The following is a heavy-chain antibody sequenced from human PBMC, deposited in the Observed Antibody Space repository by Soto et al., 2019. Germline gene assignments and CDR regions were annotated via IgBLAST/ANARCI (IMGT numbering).Heavy chain of an antibody. Sequence: QVQLVESGGDVVQPGRSLRLSCAASGFTFSSYVLHWVRQTPGKGLEWVGLISKEGNKQYADAVKDRFTISRDNSKNELNLEMNSLRPEDTALYYCAREDESSGHAGTFQHWGQGTLVPVSA. CDR2: ISKEGNK. D-gene: IGHD3-22*01. J-gene: IGHJ1*01. CDR1: GFTFSSYV. CDR3: AREDESSGHAGTFQH. V-gene: IGHV3-30-3*01.